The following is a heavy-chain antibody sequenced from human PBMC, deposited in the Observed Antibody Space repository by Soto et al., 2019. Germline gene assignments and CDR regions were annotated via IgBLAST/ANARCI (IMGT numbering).Heavy chain of an antibody. D-gene: IGHD1-26*01. Sequence: SEILSLPCTVSGVSIISISYCWGWIRQPPGKGLEWIGSIYYSGSTYYNPSLKSRVTISVDTSKNQFSLKLSSVTAADTAVYYCARSYLNWFDPRGQGTPVTVPS. CDR3: ARSYLNWFDP. CDR1: GVSIISISYC. J-gene: IGHJ5*02. CDR2: IYYSGST. V-gene: IGHV4-39*01.